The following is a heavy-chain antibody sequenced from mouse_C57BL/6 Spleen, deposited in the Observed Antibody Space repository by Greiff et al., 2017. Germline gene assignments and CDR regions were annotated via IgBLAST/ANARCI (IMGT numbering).Heavy chain of an antibody. V-gene: IGHV1-72*01. CDR3: ARDSSGYSAGFAY. D-gene: IGHD3-2*02. CDR1: GYTFTSYW. CDR2: IDPNSGGT. J-gene: IGHJ3*01. Sequence: VQLQQPGAELVKPGASVKLSCKASGYTFTSYWMHWVKQRPGRGLEWIGRIDPNSGGTKYNEKFKSKATLTVDKPSSTAYMQVSRLTSGESAVYYCARDSSGYSAGFAYWGQGTLVTVSA.